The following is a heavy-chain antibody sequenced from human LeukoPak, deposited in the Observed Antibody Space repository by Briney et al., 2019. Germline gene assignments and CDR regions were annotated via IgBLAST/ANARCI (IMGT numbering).Heavy chain of an antibody. CDR2: IYYSGST. Sequence: SETLSLTCTVSGGSISSSSYYWGWIRQPPGKGLEWIGSIYYSGSTYYNPSLKSRVTISVDTSKNQFSLKLSSVTAADTAVYYCARGGGSYPPPSFDYWGQGTLVTVSS. V-gene: IGHV4-39*07. CDR1: GGSISSSSYY. J-gene: IGHJ4*02. D-gene: IGHD1-26*01. CDR3: ARGGGSYPPPSFDY.